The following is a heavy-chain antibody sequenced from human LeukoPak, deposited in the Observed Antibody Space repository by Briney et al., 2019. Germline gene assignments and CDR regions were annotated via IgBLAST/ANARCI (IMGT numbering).Heavy chain of an antibody. CDR3: AREFSYYDFWSGYRRNWFDP. V-gene: IGHV3-11*01. Sequence: NPWGSLTLTCAASGFNFGVHYMSWLRQAPGKGPEWISYISGNGGDIAYADSVKGRFTISRDNAKNSLHLQMNRLRVEDTAVYHCAREFSYYDFWSGYRRNWFDPWGQGTLVTVSS. J-gene: IGHJ5*02. CDR1: GFNFGVHY. CDR2: ISGNGGDI. D-gene: IGHD3-3*01.